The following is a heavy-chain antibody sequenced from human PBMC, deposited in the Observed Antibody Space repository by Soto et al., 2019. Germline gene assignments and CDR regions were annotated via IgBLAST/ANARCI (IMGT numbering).Heavy chain of an antibody. CDR2: IIPFFGTA. V-gene: IGHV1-69*13. CDR3: AKSAPMDAGDKYYYDF. Sequence: SVKVSCKASGGTFSSYAISWVRQAPGQGLEWMGGIIPFFGTARYSQKFEDRITITVDESTNTVYMDLRSLTSEDTAIYYCAKSAPMDAGDKYYYDFWGQGALVTVSS. CDR1: GGTFSSYA. J-gene: IGHJ4*02. D-gene: IGHD3-10*01.